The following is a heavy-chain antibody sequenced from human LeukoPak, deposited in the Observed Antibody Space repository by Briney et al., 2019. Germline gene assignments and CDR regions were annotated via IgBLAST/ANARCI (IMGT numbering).Heavy chain of an antibody. CDR1: GFTFSNYN. Sequence: GGSLRLSCAASGFTFSNYNMNWARQAPGKGLECISYISSSGSTIYYADSVKGRFTISRDNAKSSLFLQMNSLRAEDTAVYYCARENFADLFDYWGQGILVTVSS. J-gene: IGHJ4*02. V-gene: IGHV3-48*01. D-gene: IGHD1-7*01. CDR3: ARENFADLFDY. CDR2: ISSSGSTI.